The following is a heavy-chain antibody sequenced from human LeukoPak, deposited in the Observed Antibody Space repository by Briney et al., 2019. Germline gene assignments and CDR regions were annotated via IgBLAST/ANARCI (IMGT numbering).Heavy chain of an antibody. J-gene: IGHJ4*02. CDR1: GFTFSTYA. CDR2: IHSDGIGT. Sequence: PGGSLRRSCAASGFTFSTYAMNWVRRAPGKGLVWVSRIHSDGIGTSYADSVRGRFTISRDNAKNTLYLQMNSLRAEDTAVYYCARDQGSFDYWGQGTLVTVSS. V-gene: IGHV3-74*01. CDR3: ARDQGSFDY.